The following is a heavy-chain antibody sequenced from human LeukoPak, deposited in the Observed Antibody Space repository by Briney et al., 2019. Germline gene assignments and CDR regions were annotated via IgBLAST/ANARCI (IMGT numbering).Heavy chain of an antibody. J-gene: IGHJ4*02. CDR1: GYTFTSYD. V-gene: IGHV1-8*01. CDR3: ARGITLLNAFDY. CDR2: MNPNSGNT. Sequence: ASVKVSCKASGYTFTSYDINWVRQATGQGLEWMGWMNPNSGNTGYAQKFQGGVTMTRNTSISTAYMELSSLRSEDTAVYYCARGITLLNAFDYWGQGTLVTVSS. D-gene: IGHD1-20*01.